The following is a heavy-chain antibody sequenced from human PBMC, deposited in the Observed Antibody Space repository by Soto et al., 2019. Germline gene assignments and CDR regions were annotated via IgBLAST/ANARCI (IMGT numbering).Heavy chain of an antibody. Sequence: PGGSLRLSCAASGFTFSSYWISWVRQAPGKGLEWVANIKQDGSEKYYVDSVKGRFTISRDNAKNSLYLQMNSLRAEDTAVYYCARAPTVMVYFDYWGQGTLVTVSS. CDR2: IKQDGSEK. D-gene: IGHD4-17*01. CDR1: GFTFSSYW. V-gene: IGHV3-7*01. CDR3: ARAPTVMVYFDY. J-gene: IGHJ4*02.